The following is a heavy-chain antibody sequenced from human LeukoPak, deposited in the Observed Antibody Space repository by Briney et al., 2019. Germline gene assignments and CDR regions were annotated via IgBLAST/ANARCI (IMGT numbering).Heavy chain of an antibody. J-gene: IGHJ4*02. V-gene: IGHV3-9*01. CDR1: GFTFDNYA. D-gene: IGHD6-19*01. CDR3: AKVRGTYSSGYFSDY. Sequence: GGSLRLSCAASGFTFDNYAMHWVRQAPGKGLEWLSIISWNSGYIGYADSVKGRFTISRDNAKKSLDLQMNSLRAEDTAFYYCAKVRGTYSSGYFSDYWGQGTLVTVSS. CDR2: ISWNSGYI.